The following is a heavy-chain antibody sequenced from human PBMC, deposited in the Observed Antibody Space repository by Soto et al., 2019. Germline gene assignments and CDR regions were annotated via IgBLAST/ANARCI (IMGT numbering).Heavy chain of an antibody. CDR3: ARGRTRPKTTMVRIDY. CDR2: IYYSGST. J-gene: IGHJ4*02. V-gene: IGHV4-59*01. D-gene: IGHD3-10*01. CDR1: GGSISSYY. Sequence: PSETLSLTCTVSGGSISSYYWSWIRQPPGKGLEWIGYIYYSGSTNYNPSLKSRVTISVDTSKNQFSLKLSSVTAADTAVYYCARGRTRPKTTMVRIDYWGQGTLVTVSS.